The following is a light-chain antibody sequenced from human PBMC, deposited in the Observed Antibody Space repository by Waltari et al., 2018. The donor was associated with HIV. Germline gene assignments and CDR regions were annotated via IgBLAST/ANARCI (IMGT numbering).Light chain of an antibody. CDR3: QSRDTNSTYVL. V-gene: IGLV3-25*03. CDR1: ELPHQY. Sequence: SYDLTHPPSVSVSPGQTARIPCSGDELPHQYAYWYQHNSGKDPGRMIFKAYERPSRIPERFSGSSSGTTVTLTISGVQAEDEADYYCQSRDTNSTYVLFGGGTKLTVL. J-gene: IGLJ3*02. CDR2: KAY.